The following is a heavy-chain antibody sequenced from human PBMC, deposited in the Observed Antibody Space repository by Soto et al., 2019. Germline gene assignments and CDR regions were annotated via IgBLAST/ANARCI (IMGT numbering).Heavy chain of an antibody. CDR2: IYDSGST. CDR3: ARDEGFNWFDP. V-gene: IGHV4-59*01. J-gene: IGHJ5*02. CDR1: GGSISSYY. Sequence: QVQLQESGPGLVKPSETLSLTCTVSGGSISSYYWSWIRQPPGKGLEWIGYIYDSGSTNYNPSLKSRVTISVDTSKNQFSLKLSSVTAADTAVYYCARDEGFNWFDPWGQGTLVTVSS.